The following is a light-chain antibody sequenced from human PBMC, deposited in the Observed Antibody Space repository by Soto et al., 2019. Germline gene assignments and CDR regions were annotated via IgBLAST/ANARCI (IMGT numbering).Light chain of an antibody. CDR2: GAS. CDR1: QSVDSN. V-gene: IGKV3D-15*01. CDR3: QQYNNWPET. Sequence: EILITHSPATLSLSPGERATLSCRASQSVDSNLAWYQQKPGQAPRLLIYGASKRATGIPARFSGSGSGTEFTLTISSLQSEDFAVYYCQQYNNWPETFGQGTKVDIK. J-gene: IGKJ1*01.